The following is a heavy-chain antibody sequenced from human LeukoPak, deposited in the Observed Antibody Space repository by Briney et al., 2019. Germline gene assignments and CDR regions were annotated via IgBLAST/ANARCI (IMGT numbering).Heavy chain of an antibody. CDR3: ARTNWNLQEDGNWFDP. CDR2: ISAYNGNT. D-gene: IGHD1-7*01. Sequence: ASVKVSCKASGYTFTSYGISWVRQAPGQGLEWMGWISAYNGNTNYAQKLQGRVTMTTDTSTSTAYMELRSLRSDDTAVYYCARTNWNLQEDGNWFDPWGQGTLVTVPS. V-gene: IGHV1-18*01. CDR1: GYTFTSYG. J-gene: IGHJ5*02.